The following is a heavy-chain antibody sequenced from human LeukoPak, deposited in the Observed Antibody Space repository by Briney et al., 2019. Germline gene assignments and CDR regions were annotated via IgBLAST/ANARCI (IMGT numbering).Heavy chain of an antibody. Sequence: PGGSLRLSCAASGFTFSSYGMHWVRQAPGKGLEWVAFIRYDGSNKYYADSVKGRFTVSRDNAKNSLYLQMNSLRAEDTAVYYCARDPFNTAMVTYYYMDVWGKGTTVTVSS. CDR2: IRYDGSNK. CDR3: ARDPFNTAMVTYYYMDV. CDR1: GFTFSSYG. V-gene: IGHV3-30*02. D-gene: IGHD5-18*01. J-gene: IGHJ6*03.